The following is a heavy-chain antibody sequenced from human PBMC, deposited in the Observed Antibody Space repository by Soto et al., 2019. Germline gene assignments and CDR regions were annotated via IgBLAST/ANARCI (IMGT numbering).Heavy chain of an antibody. V-gene: IGHV2-5*02. J-gene: IGHJ5*02. Sequence: SGPRRWNPTQPLTLTCTSPGFSLGTGGVGVGWIRQPPGRALEWLALIYWDDDKRYSPSLKSRLTITKDTSKNQVVLTMTNMDPVDTATYYCAHSLIGYYYDSSGSNWFDPWGQGTLVTVSS. CDR1: GFSLGTGGVG. CDR3: AHSLIGYYYDSSGSNWFDP. CDR2: IYWDDDK. D-gene: IGHD3-22*01.